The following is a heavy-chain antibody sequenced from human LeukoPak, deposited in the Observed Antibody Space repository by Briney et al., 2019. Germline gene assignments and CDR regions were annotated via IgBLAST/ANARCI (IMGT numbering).Heavy chain of an antibody. Sequence: GGSLRLSCAASGFTFSSYAMHWVRQAPGKGLEWVAVISYDGSNKYYADSVKGRFTISRDNSKNTLYLQMNSLRAEDTAVYYCARFAAAGFGEGYFDYWGQGTLVTVSS. CDR2: ISYDGSNK. J-gene: IGHJ4*02. CDR3: ARFAAAGFGEGYFDY. V-gene: IGHV3-30*04. D-gene: IGHD6-13*01. CDR1: GFTFSSYA.